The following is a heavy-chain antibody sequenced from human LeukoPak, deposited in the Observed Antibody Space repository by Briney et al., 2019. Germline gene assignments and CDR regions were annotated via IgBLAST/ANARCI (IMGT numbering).Heavy chain of an antibody. CDR2: IKQDGSEI. Sequence: QPGGSLRLSCAASGFTFSSYWMSWVRQAPGKGLEWVANIKQDGSEIYSVDSVKGRLTISRDNAKNSLYLQMNSLRAEDTAVYYCARLLPGMGFDYWGQGTLVIVST. CDR1: GFTFSSYW. V-gene: IGHV3-7*04. D-gene: IGHD1-14*01. CDR3: ARLLPGMGFDY. J-gene: IGHJ4*02.